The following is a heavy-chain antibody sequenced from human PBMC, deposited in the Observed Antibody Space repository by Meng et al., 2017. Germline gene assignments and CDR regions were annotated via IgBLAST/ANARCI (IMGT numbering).Heavy chain of an antibody. CDR3: ARVLLWFGEFQNWFDP. V-gene: IGHV4-39*07. CDR2: IYYSGST. D-gene: IGHD3-10*01. CDR1: GGSISSSSYY. Sequence: SETLSLTCTVSGGSISSSSYYWGWIRQPPGKGLEWIGSIYYSGSTHYNPSLKSRVTISVDTSKNQFSLKLSSVTAADTAVYYCARVLLWFGEFQNWFDPWGQGTLVTVSS. J-gene: IGHJ5*02.